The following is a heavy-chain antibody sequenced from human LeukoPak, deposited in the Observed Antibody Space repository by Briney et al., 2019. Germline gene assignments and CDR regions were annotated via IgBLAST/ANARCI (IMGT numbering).Heavy chain of an antibody. J-gene: IGHJ4*02. Sequence: PGGSLRLSRAASGFTFSNYGMHWVRQAPGKGLEWVAIIRYDGSKNYYADSVKGRFTISRDNSNNTLFLQMNSLRAEDTAVYYCAKDLAPGMAATGPGYWGQGTLVTVSS. CDR3: AKDLAPGMAATGPGY. CDR1: GFTFSNYG. CDR2: IRYDGSKN. V-gene: IGHV3-30*02. D-gene: IGHD6-13*01.